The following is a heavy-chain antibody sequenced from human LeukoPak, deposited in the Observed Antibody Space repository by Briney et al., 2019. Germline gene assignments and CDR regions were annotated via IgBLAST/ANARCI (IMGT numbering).Heavy chain of an antibody. J-gene: IGHJ3*02. CDR1: GYSFTSYW. Sequence: GESLRISCKGSGYSFTSYWISWVRQAPGQGLEWMGWINPNSGGTNYAQKFQGRVTMTRDTSISTAYMELSRLRSDDPAVYYCARSSHYYDAFDIWGQGTMVTFSS. D-gene: IGHD3-10*01. CDR3: ARSSHYYDAFDI. CDR2: INPNSGGT. V-gene: IGHV1-2*02.